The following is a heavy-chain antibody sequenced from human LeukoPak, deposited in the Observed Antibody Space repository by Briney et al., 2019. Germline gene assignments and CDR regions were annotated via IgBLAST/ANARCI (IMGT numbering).Heavy chain of an antibody. CDR2: ISSSSSYI. Sequence: PGGPLSLPCGLCECTCSNYTMIFSRQARREGLEWVSSISSSSSYIYYADSVKGRFTISRDNAKNSLYLQMNSLRAEDTAVYYCAKQWPYYAWGQGTLVTVS. CDR3: AKQWPYYA. J-gene: IGHJ5*02. D-gene: IGHD6-19*01. V-gene: IGHV3-21*01. CDR1: ECTCSNYT.